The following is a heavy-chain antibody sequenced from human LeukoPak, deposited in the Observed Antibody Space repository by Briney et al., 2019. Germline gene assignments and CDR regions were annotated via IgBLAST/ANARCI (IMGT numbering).Heavy chain of an antibody. D-gene: IGHD3-9*01. Sequence: GASVKVSCKXSGYTFTSYGISWVRQAPGQGLEWMGWISAYNGNTNYAQKLQGRVTMTTDTSTSTAYMELRSLRSDDTAVYYCARDGTYYDLLTGYYPTPDFDYWGQGTLVTVSS. V-gene: IGHV1-18*01. J-gene: IGHJ4*02. CDR2: ISAYNGNT. CDR3: ARDGTYYDLLTGYYPTPDFDY. CDR1: GYTFTSYG.